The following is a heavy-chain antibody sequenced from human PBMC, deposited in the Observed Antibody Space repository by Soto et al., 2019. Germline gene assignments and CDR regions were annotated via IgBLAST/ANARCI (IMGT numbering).Heavy chain of an antibody. Sequence: QVQLVQSGAEVKKPGASVKVSCKASGYTFTSYYMHWVRQAPGQGLEWMGIINPSGGSTSYAQKFQGRVTMTSDTSTITVYMELSSLRSEDTAVYYCARSDDYYDSSGYYLPPPDYWGQGTLVTVSS. CDR1: GYTFTSYY. J-gene: IGHJ4*02. CDR3: ARSDDYYDSSGYYLPPPDY. V-gene: IGHV1-46*01. D-gene: IGHD3-22*01. CDR2: INPSGGST.